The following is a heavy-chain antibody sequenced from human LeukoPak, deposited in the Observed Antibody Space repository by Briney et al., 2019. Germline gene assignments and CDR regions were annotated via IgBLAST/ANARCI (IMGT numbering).Heavy chain of an antibody. D-gene: IGHD3-22*01. J-gene: IGHJ4*02. Sequence: GGSLRLSCAASGFTFSSYGMHWVRQAPGKGLEWVAAIWYDGSNKYYADSVKGRFTISRDNSKNTLYLQMNSLRAEDTAVYYCARGTYYYDSSGYYYYYWGQGTLVTVSS. CDR3: ARGTYYYDSSGYYYYY. CDR2: IWYDGSNK. V-gene: IGHV3-33*01. CDR1: GFTFSSYG.